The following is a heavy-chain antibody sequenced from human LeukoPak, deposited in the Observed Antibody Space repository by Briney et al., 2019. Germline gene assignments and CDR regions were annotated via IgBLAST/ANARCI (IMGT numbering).Heavy chain of an antibody. D-gene: IGHD5-12*01. V-gene: IGHV3-15*01. CDR1: GFSFKDAW. CDR3: TRIRGYSAYDFDY. J-gene: IGHJ4*02. CDR2: IKSTTDGVTT. Sequence: GGSLRLSCAASGFSFKDAWMSWVRQAPGKGLEWVGRIKSTTDGVTTDYAAPVKGRFTISRDDSRNTLYLQLNSLKTEDTALYYCTRIRGYSAYDFDYWGQGTLVTVSS.